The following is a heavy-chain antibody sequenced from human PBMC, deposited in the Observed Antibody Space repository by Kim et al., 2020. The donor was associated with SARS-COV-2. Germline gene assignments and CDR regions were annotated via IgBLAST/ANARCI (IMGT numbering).Heavy chain of an antibody. CDR1: GFTVSSNY. D-gene: IGHD3-3*02. V-gene: IGHV3-53*01. Sequence: GGSLRLSCAASGFTVSSNYMSWVRQAPGKGLEWVSVIYSGGSTYYADSVKGRFTISRDNSKNTLYLQMNSLRAEDTAVYYCAISLQFWSGYYRWGQGTLVTVSS. J-gene: IGHJ4*02. CDR3: AISLQFWSGYYR. CDR2: IYSGGST.